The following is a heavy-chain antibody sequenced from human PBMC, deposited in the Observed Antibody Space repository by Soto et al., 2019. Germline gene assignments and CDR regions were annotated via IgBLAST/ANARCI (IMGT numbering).Heavy chain of an antibody. CDR3: AGDGVVAATFDY. CDR1: GFTFSSYA. D-gene: IGHD2-15*01. CDR2: ISYDGSNK. J-gene: IGHJ4*02. Sequence: QVQLVESGGGVVQPGRSLRLSCAASGFTFSSYAMHWVRQAPGKGLEWVAVISYDGSNKYYADSVKGRFTISRDNSKNTLYLQMNSLRAEDTAVYYCAGDGVVAATFDYWGQGTLVTVSS. V-gene: IGHV3-30-3*01.